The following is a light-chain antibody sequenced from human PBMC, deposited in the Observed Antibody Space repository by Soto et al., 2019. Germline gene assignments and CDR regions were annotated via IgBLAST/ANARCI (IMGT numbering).Light chain of an antibody. V-gene: IGKV3-20*01. Sequence: EIVLTQSPGTLSLSPGERATLSCRASQSVSSNFLAWYQQKPGQAPRLLIYDASRRATGIPDRFSGSGSGTDFTLTLSRLEPEDFAVYYCLQHAPSEYTFRQGTKLEIK. CDR2: DAS. CDR3: LQHAPSEYT. CDR1: QSVSSNF. J-gene: IGKJ2*01.